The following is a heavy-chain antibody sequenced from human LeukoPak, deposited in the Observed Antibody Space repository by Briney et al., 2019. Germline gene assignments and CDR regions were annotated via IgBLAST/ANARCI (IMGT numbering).Heavy chain of an antibody. CDR3: ASSPGGDGYNIPHDGGNDAFDI. V-gene: IGHV1-46*01. CDR1: GYTFTSYY. Sequence: GASVKVSCKASGYTFTSYYMHWVRQAPGQGLEWMGIINPSGGSTSYAQKFQGRVTMTGDTSTSTVYMELSSLRSEDTAVYYCASSPGGDGYNIPHDGGNDAFDIWGQGTMVTVSS. CDR2: INPSGGST. D-gene: IGHD5-24*01. J-gene: IGHJ3*02.